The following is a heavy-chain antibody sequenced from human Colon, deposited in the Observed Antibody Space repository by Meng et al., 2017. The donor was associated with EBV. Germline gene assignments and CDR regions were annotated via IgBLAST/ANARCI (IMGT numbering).Heavy chain of an antibody. CDR1: CGSIDSENW. V-gene: IGHV4-4*02. Sequence: GPGMVKPSGTRALTGAVSCGSIDSENWGNWVRQTPGKGLEWIGEISQSGTTNYNPSLKSRVTISIDKSKNQFSLKLTSVTAADTAVYYCARDYYASGFVFDLWGQGTLVTVSS. CDR3: ARDYYASGFVFDL. J-gene: IGHJ5*02. D-gene: IGHD3-10*01. CDR2: ISQSGTT.